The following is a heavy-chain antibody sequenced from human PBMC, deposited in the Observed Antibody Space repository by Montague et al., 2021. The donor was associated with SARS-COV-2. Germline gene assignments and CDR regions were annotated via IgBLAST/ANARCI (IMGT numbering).Heavy chain of an antibody. CDR1: GGSFSGYY. CDR2: INHSGTT. CDR3: ARWDPQTLTLIGLRGKSASDY. V-gene: IGHV4-34*01. D-gene: IGHD4-23*01. Sequence: SETLSLTCAVYGGSFSGYYWTWIRQSPGKSLEWIAEINHSGTTNYNFNPSLRSRVTISVDTSKSQFSLKLSSVTAADTSVYYCARWDPQTLTLIGLRGKSASDYWGQGTLVTVSS. J-gene: IGHJ4*02.